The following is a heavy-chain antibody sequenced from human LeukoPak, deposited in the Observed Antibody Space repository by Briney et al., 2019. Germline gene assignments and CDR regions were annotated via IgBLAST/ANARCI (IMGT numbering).Heavy chain of an antibody. CDR2: ISYDGSNK. V-gene: IGHV3-30*18. J-gene: IGHJ3*02. Sequence: PGGSLRLSCAASGFTFSSYGMHWVRQAPGKGLEWVAVISYDGSNKYYADSVKGRFTISRDNSKNTLYLQMNSLRAEDTAVYYCAKDYNWDDGNAFDIWGQGTVVTVSS. D-gene: IGHD1-20*01. CDR1: GFTFSSYG. CDR3: AKDYNWDDGNAFDI.